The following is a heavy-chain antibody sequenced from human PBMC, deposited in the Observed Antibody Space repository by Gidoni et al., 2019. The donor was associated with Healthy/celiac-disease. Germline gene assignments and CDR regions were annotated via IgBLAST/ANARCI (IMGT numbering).Heavy chain of an antibody. CDR1: GGSISSGSYY. V-gene: IGHV4-61*02. J-gene: IGHJ4*02. CDR2: IYTSGST. CDR3: ARVKRYGDYYFDY. Sequence: QVQLQESGPGLVKPSQTLSLTCTVPGGSISSGSYYWSWLRQPAGKGLEWIGRIYTSGSTNYNPSRKSRVTISVDTSKNQFSLKLSSVTAADTAVYYCARVKRYGDYYFDYWGQGTLVTVSS. D-gene: IGHD4-17*01.